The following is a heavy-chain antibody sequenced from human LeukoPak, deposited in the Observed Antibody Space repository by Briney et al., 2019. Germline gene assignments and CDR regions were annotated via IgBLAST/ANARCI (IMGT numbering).Heavy chain of an antibody. J-gene: IGHJ4*02. CDR3: ARECGGDSTLDY. V-gene: IGHV4-30-4*01. Sequence: SETLSLTCTVSGGSISSGDYYWRWIRQPPGKGLEWIGYIYYSGSTYYNPSLKSRVTISVNTAKNQFSLKLSSVTAADTAVYYCARECGGDSTLDYWGQGTLVTVSS. CDR2: IYYSGST. D-gene: IGHD2-21*02. CDR1: GGSISSGDYY.